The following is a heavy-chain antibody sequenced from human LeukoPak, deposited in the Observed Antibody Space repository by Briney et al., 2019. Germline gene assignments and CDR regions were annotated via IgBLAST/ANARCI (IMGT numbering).Heavy chain of an antibody. CDR2: IRGDGVTT. J-gene: IGHJ6*03. CDR1: GFTFSSHG. Sequence: GGTLRLSCAASGFTFSSHGMNWVRQAPGKGLEWVSGIRGDGVTTYYADSVKGRFTISRDNAKNSLYLQMNSLRAEDTAVYYSHGYYYDSSGYESYYYYYMDVWGKGTTVTISS. V-gene: IGHV3-23*01. D-gene: IGHD3-22*01. CDR3: HGYYYDSSGYESYYYYYMDV.